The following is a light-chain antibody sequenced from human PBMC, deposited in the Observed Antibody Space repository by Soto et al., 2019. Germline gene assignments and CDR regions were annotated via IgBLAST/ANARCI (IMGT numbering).Light chain of an antibody. J-gene: IGKJ5*01. CDR1: QSINGW. Sequence: DIQLTQSPSTLSASVGDRVTITCRASQSINGWLAWYQQKPGQAPNLLIYKASTLESGVPSRFSGSGSGTEFTLTVSSLQPDDFATYFCHSRAFGQGTRLEIK. CDR2: KAS. CDR3: HSRA. V-gene: IGKV1-5*03.